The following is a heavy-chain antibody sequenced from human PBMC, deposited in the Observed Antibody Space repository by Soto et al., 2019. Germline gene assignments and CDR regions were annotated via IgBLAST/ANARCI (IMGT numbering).Heavy chain of an antibody. V-gene: IGHV4-4*02. Sequence: QVQLQESGPGLVKPSGTLSLTCDVSGYSISSTYWWSWVRQSPLEGLEWIGEIYPTTGRANYNPSLRSRVPLSADSSKNQFSLNLRSVTAADTAVYYCARHVGVTGTRGFDYWGQGIPVSVSS. J-gene: IGHJ4*02. CDR3: ARHVGVTGTRGFDY. CDR2: IYPTTGRA. D-gene: IGHD1-1*01. CDR1: GYSISSTYW.